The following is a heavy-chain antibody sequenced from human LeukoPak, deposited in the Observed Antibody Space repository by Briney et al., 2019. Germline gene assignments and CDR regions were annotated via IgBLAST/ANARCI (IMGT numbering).Heavy chain of an antibody. D-gene: IGHD5-18*01. CDR2: ISAYNGNT. CDR1: GYTFTSYG. V-gene: IGHV1-18*01. CDR3: ASTDVDTAMGQIDY. J-gene: IGHJ4*02. Sequence: ASVKVSCKASGYTFTSYGISWVRQAPGQGLEWMGWISAYNGNTNYAQKLQGRVTMTTDTSTSTAYMELRSLRSDDTAVYYCASTDVDTAMGQIDYWGQGTLVTVSS.